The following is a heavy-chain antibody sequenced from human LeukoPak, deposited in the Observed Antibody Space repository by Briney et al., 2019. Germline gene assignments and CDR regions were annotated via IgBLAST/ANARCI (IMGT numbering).Heavy chain of an antibody. D-gene: IGHD6-19*01. Sequence: PGGSLRLSCAASGFTFSSHGMHWVRQVPGKGLEWVAVIWFDGSNKWHADSVKGRFTISRDNSKNTLYLEMNSLRAEDTAVYYCARDGKSRYSRGWGGYYYDNGMDVWGQGNTVTVSS. CDR2: IWFDGSNK. V-gene: IGHV3-33*01. CDR3: ARDGKSRYSRGWGGYYYDNGMDV. J-gene: IGHJ6*02. CDR1: GFTFSSHG.